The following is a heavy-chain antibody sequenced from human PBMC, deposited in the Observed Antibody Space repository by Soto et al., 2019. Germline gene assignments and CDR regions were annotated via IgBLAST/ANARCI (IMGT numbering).Heavy chain of an antibody. D-gene: IGHD6-19*01. V-gene: IGHV4-34*01. Sequence: SETLSLTCAVYGGCFSGYYWSWIRQPPGKGLEWIGEINHSGSTNYNPSLKSRVTISVDTSKNQFSLKLSSVTAADTAVYYCARRAIGYSSGWYFGYWGQGPLVTVSS. CDR2: INHSGST. CDR1: GGCFSGYY. CDR3: ARRAIGYSSGWYFGY. J-gene: IGHJ4*02.